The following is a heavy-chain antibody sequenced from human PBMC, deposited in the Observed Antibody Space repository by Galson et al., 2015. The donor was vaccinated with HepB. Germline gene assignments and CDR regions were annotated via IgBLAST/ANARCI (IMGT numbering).Heavy chain of an antibody. CDR2: IRSKAYGGTT. J-gene: IGHJ4*02. V-gene: IGHV3-49*03. D-gene: IGHD2-2*01. CDR3: TRGRGYCSSTSCRVDSEDY. Sequence: SLRLSCAASGFTFGDYAMSWFRQAPGKGLEWVGFIRSKAYGGTTEYAASVKGRFTISRDDSKSIAYLQMNSLKTEDTAVYYCTRGRGYCSSTSCRVDSEDYWGQGTLVTVSS. CDR1: GFTFGDYA.